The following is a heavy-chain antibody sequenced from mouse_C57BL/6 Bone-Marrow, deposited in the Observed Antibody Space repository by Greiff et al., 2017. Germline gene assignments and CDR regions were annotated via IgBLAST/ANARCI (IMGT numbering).Heavy chain of an antibody. CDR3: ARKGGISY. CDR2: ISYDGSN. J-gene: IGHJ2*01. CDR1: GYSITSGYY. Sequence: EVQLKESGPGLVKPSQSLSLTCSVTGYSITSGYYWNWIRQFPGNKLEWMGYISYDGSNNYNPSLKNRISITRDTSKNQFFLKLNSVTTEDTATYYCARKGGISYWGQGTTLTVSS. V-gene: IGHV3-6*01. D-gene: IGHD1-1*02.